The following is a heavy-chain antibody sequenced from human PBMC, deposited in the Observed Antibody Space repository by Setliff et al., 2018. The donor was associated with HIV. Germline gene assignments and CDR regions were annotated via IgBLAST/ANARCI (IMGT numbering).Heavy chain of an antibody. D-gene: IGHD6-13*01. Sequence: GESLTLSCKGSGYSFTSYWIGWVRQMPGKGLEWMGIIYPGDSDTRYSPSFQGQVTISADKSISTAYLQWSSLKASDTAMYYCARHSGEQQLVHTIPRPYYMDVWGKGTTVTVSS. V-gene: IGHV5-51*01. J-gene: IGHJ6*03. CDR3: ARHSGEQQLVHTIPRPYYMDV. CDR1: GYSFTSYW. CDR2: IYPGDSDT.